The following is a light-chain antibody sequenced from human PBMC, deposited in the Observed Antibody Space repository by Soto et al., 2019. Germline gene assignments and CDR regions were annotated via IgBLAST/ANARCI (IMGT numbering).Light chain of an antibody. CDR3: QQYNNYPRT. Sequence: DIQMPQSPSTLSASIGDRVTITCRASESIRTWLAWYQHKPGKAPKFLIYDATSLESGVPSRFSGSGSGTEFTLTISNLQPDDFATYFCQQYNNYPRTVGQGTKVDIK. CDR1: ESIRTW. J-gene: IGKJ1*01. V-gene: IGKV1-5*01. CDR2: DAT.